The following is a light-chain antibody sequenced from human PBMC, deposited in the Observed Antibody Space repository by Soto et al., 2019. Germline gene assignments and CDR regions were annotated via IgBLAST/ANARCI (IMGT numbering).Light chain of an antibody. CDR1: QSISSW. CDR2: KAS. V-gene: IGKV1-5*03. CDR3: QQYNNYWT. J-gene: IGKJ1*01. Sequence: DIQMTQSPSTLSASVGDRVTITCRASQSISSWLAWYQQRPGKAPKLLIYKASSLQSGVPSRFSGSESGTEFTLTITSLQPDDFATYYCQQYNNYWTFGQGTKVENK.